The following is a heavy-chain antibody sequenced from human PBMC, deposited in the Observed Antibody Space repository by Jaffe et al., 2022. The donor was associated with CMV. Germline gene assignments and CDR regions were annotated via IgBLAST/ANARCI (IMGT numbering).Heavy chain of an antibody. CDR3: TREGYTSGWCGAFDT. D-gene: IGHD6-19*01. CDR2: ISGIDGST. CDR1: GFSLSGSI. Sequence: EKQLVESGGDLVQPGGSLRLSCATSGFSLSGSIIGWVRRAPGKGLEWVSTISGIDGSTYYAGSVEGRFTISKDNSKNTVYLQMNSLRVEDTAVYYCTREGYTSGWCGAFDTWGHGTMVTVSA. V-gene: IGHV3-23*04. J-gene: IGHJ3*02.